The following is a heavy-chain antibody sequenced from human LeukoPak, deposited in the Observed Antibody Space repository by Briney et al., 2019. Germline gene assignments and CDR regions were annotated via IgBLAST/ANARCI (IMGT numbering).Heavy chain of an antibody. J-gene: IGHJ5*02. Sequence: ASVKVSCKASGYSFTTYVIMWVRQAPGQAPEWMRWINTSTGNTYYAQNFQGRVTMTRDTSTSTAYMELRSLRSDDTAVYYCTRKRCSGDCYPSDPWGQGTRVTVSS. D-gene: IGHD2-21*02. V-gene: IGHV1-18*04. CDR2: INTSTGNT. CDR1: GYSFTTYV. CDR3: TRKRCSGDCYPSDP.